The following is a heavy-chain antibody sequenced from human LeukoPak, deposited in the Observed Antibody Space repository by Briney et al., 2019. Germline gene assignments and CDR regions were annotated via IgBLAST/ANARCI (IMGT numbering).Heavy chain of an antibody. CDR3: ARGRTTDYFDY. CDR1: GYTFTSYG. CDR2: ISAYNGNT. D-gene: IGHD2-2*01. Sequence: ASVKVSCMASGYTFTSYGISWVRQAPGQRLGWMGWISAYNGNTNYAQKLQGRFTITTNTTTSTAYMELRSLRSDDTAVYYCARGRTTDYFDYWGQGTLVTVSS. V-gene: IGHV1-18*01. J-gene: IGHJ4*02.